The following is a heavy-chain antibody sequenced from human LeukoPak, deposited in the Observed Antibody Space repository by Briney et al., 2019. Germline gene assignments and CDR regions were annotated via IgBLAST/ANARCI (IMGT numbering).Heavy chain of an antibody. V-gene: IGHV3-11*04. J-gene: IGHJ4*02. D-gene: IGHD3-3*01. Sequence: GGSLRLSCAASGFIFSGYYMSWIRQAPGKGLEWISKISSSGNAIYYADSVKGRFTISRDNAKNTLYLQMNSLRAEDTAVYYCAREGGRFLENVDYWGQGTLVTVSS. CDR2: ISSSGNAI. CDR3: AREGGRFLENVDY. CDR1: GFIFSGYY.